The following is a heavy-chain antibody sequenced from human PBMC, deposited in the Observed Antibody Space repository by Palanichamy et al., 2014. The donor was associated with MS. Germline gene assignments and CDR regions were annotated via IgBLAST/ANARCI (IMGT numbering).Heavy chain of an antibody. J-gene: IGHJ5*02. Sequence: QVQLVQSGAEVKKPGASVKVSCKASGYTFTSYAINWVRQAPGQGLEWMGWMNPNSGNTASAQKFQGRVTMTRTTSISTAYLELSRLRSEDTAVYYCGVEGAWGQGTLVTVSS. V-gene: IGHV1-8*01. CDR1: GYTFTSYA. D-gene: IGHD1-1*01. CDR3: GVEGA. CDR2: MNPNSGNT.